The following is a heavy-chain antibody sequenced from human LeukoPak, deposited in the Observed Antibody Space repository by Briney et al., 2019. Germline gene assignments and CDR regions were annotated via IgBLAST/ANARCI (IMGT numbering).Heavy chain of an antibody. Sequence: GGSLRLSCAASGFTFSSYAMSWVRQAPGKGLEWVSAISGSGGSTYYADSVKGRFTISRDNSKNALYLQMNSLRAEDTAVYYCAKSSGWASYYFDYWGQGTLVTVSS. CDR1: GFTFSSYA. D-gene: IGHD6-19*01. V-gene: IGHV3-23*01. J-gene: IGHJ4*02. CDR3: AKSSGWASYYFDY. CDR2: ISGSGGST.